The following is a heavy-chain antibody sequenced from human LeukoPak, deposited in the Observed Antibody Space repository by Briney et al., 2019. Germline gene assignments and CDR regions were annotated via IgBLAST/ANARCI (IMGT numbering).Heavy chain of an antibody. J-gene: IGHJ6*03. CDR1: GFTFSSYW. CDR2: INTDGSST. CDR3: ARGYLITGYYYYMDV. Sequence: PAGGSLRLSCAASGFTFSSYWMHWVRQAPGKGLVWVSRINTDGSSTSYADSVKGRFTISRDNAKNTLYLQMNSLRAEDTAVYYCARGYLITGYYYYMDVWGKGTTVTVSS. D-gene: IGHD5-24*01. V-gene: IGHV3-74*01.